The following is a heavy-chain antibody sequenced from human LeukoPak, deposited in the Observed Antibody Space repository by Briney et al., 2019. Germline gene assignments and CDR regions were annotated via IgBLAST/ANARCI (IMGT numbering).Heavy chain of an antibody. CDR2: INPSGST. CDR3: ARERNTAYDFDWFDP. Sequence: ASVKVSCKASGYSITTHDMHWVRQAPGQGLEWMGIINPSGSTTYAQKFQGRVTMTRDTSTSTVYMELTSRRSEDTAVYYCARERNTAYDFDWFDPWGQGTLVTVSS. V-gene: IGHV1-46*01. D-gene: IGHD3-3*01. CDR1: GYSITTHD. J-gene: IGHJ5*02.